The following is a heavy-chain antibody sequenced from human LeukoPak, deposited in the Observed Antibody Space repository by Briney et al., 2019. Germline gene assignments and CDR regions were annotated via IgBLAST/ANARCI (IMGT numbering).Heavy chain of an antibody. CDR1: GYTFTGYY. CDR3: ARETVTTSDYGMDV. D-gene: IGHD4-11*01. Sequence: GASVKVSCKASGYTFTGYYIHWVRQAPGQGLEWMGRINPNSGGTNYAQKFQGRVTMTRDTSTSTAYMELSRLRSDDTAVYYCARETVTTSDYGMDVWGQGTTVTVSS. CDR2: INPNSGGT. J-gene: IGHJ6*02. V-gene: IGHV1-2*06.